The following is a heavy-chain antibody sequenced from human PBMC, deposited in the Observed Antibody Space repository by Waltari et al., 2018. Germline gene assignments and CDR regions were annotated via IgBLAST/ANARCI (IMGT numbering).Heavy chain of an antibody. D-gene: IGHD1-20*01. J-gene: IGHJ4*02. CDR1: GIIFNNFA. Sequence: EVQLLESGGGLVQPGGYLSLSWPATGIIFNNFAINWDGLAPGTGLDWVAAITVSDDTFYADSVMGRFTVSRDTSKNTVYLQMNGLRAEDTAIYYCAKPFYNWDDPLHSWGQGTLVAVSS. CDR2: ITVSDDT. CDR3: AKPFYNWDDPLHS. V-gene: IGHV3-23*01.